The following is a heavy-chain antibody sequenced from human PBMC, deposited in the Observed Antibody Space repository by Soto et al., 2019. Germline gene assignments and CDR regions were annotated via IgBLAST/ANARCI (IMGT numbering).Heavy chain of an antibody. CDR1: GGTFSSYA. Sequence: SVKVSCKASGGTFSSYAISWVRQAPGQGLEWMGGIIPIFGTANYAQKFQGRVTITADESTSTAYMELSSLRSEDTAVYYCARGHAGGNSAYFDYWGQGTLVTVSS. D-gene: IGHD2-21*02. J-gene: IGHJ4*02. CDR3: ARGHAGGNSAYFDY. CDR2: IIPIFGTA. V-gene: IGHV1-69*13.